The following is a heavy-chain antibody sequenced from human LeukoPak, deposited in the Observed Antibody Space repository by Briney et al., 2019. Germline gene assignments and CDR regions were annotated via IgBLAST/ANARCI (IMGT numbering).Heavy chain of an antibody. D-gene: IGHD4/OR15-4a*01. V-gene: IGHV3-23*01. J-gene: IGHJ6*03. Sequence: PGGSLRLSCAASGFTFSSYAMSWVRQAPGKGLEWVSTIVDTGDGTFYADSVRGRFTISRDSSKNTLYLQMNSLRAGDPAVHYCAKERGPALPNYHMDLWGKGTTVTV. CDR2: IVDTGDGT. CDR3: AKERGPALPNYHMDL. CDR1: GFTFSSYA.